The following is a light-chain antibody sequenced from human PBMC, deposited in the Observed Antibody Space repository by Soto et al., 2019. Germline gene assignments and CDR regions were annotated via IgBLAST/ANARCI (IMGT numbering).Light chain of an antibody. CDR2: GAS. V-gene: IGKV3-15*01. J-gene: IGKJ1*01. Sequence: EIVMTQSPATLSMSLGERATLSCRASQSVSSTVAWYQQRPGQAPRLLIYGASTRATGIPARFSGSGSGTEFTLTISSLQSEDFAVYYCQQYGSSPPSSTFGQGTKVDIK. CDR1: QSVSST. CDR3: QQYGSSPPSST.